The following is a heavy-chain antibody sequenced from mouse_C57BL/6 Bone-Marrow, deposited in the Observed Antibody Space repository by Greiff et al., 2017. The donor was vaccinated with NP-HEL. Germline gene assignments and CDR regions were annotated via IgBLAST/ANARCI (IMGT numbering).Heavy chain of an antibody. CDR1: GFTFSSYG. J-gene: IGHJ1*03. CDR3: ARRDGNYVKYFDV. CDR2: ISSGGSYT. V-gene: IGHV5-6*02. Sequence: EVKLMESGGDLVKPGGSLKLSCAASGFTFSSYGMSWVRQTPDKRLEWVATISSGGSYTYYPDSVKGRFTISRDNAKNTLYLQMSSLKSEVTAMYYCARRDGNYVKYFDVWGTGTTVTVSS. D-gene: IGHD2-1*01.